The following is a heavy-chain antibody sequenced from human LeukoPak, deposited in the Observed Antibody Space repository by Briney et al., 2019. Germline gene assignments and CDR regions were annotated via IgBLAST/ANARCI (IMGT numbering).Heavy chain of an antibody. CDR3: AKDSPYYYDSKYYMDV. D-gene: IGHD3-22*01. J-gene: IGHJ6*03. V-gene: IGHV3-7*01. CDR1: GFTFSSYW. Sequence: GGSLRLSCAASGFTFSSYWMSWVRQAPGKRLEWVANIKQDGSEKYYVDSVKGRFTISRDNAKNSLYLQMNSLRAEDTAVYYCAKDSPYYYDSKYYMDVWGKGTTVTVSS. CDR2: IKQDGSEK.